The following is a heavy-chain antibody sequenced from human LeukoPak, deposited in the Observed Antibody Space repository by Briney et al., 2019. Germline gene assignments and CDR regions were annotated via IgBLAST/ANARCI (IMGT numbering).Heavy chain of an antibody. CDR1: GYTFSNYF. V-gene: IGHV1-46*01. CDR2: INPDGGST. J-gene: IGHJ4*02. CDR3: ARGVAPMQMAVMGGLDN. Sequence: ASVKVSCKASGYTFSNYFIHWVRQAPGQGLEWMGIINPDGGSTSYAQRFQGRVSMTRDTSTSTVYMELSSLRSEDTAVYYCARGVAPMQMAVMGGLDNWGQGTLVTVFS. D-gene: IGHD2-2*01.